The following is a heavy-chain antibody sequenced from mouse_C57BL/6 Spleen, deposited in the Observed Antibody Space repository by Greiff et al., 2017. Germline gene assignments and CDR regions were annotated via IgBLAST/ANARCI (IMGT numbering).Heavy chain of an antibody. Sequence: EVMLVESGGGLVKPGGSLKLSCAASGFTFSSYAMSWVRQTPEKRLEWVATISDGGSYTYYPDNVKGRFTISRDNAKNNLYLQMSHLQSEDTAMYYCAREDGYPFAYWGQGTLVTVSA. V-gene: IGHV5-4*01. CDR2: ISDGGSYT. CDR3: AREDGYPFAY. J-gene: IGHJ3*01. D-gene: IGHD2-3*01. CDR1: GFTFSSYA.